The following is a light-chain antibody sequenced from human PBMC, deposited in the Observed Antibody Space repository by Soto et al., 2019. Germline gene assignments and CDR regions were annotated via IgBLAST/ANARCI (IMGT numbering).Light chain of an antibody. CDR1: SSDVGRYNL. CDR3: YSYAGENLYV. Sequence: QSALTQPASVSASPGQSITIPCTGTSSDVGRYNLVSWFQQHPGKVPKLLIYEGTKRPSGLSDRFSGSKSGTTASLTISGLRAEDEAHYYCYSYAGENLYVFGTGTKVTVL. CDR2: EGT. V-gene: IGLV2-23*01. J-gene: IGLJ1*01.